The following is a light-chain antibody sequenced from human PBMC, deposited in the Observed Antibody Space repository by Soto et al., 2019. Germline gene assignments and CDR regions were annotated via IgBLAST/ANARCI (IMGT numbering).Light chain of an antibody. Sequence: DIQMTQSPSSLSASVGGGVTITCRASQTINTYLNWNQQKPGKAPKLLIHSASSLQSGVPSRFSGSGSGTDFTLTITSLQPEDFATYYCQQSARVPRTFGQGTKLEIK. CDR1: QTINTY. V-gene: IGKV1-39*01. CDR3: QQSARVPRT. J-gene: IGKJ2*01. CDR2: SAS.